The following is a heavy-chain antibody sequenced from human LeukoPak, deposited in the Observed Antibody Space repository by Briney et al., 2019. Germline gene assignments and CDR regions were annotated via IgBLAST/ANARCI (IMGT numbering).Heavy chain of an antibody. V-gene: IGHV1-69*13. D-gene: IGHD2-2*01. CDR1: GGTFTSYA. Sequence: SVKVSCKASGGTFTSYAISWVRQATGQGLEWMGGIIPIFGTANYAQKFQGRVTITADESTSTAYMELSSLRSEDTAVYYCARGWGRYCSSTNCSRAFAYWGQGTLVTVSS. J-gene: IGHJ4*02. CDR3: ARGWGRYCSSTNCSRAFAY. CDR2: IIPIFGTA.